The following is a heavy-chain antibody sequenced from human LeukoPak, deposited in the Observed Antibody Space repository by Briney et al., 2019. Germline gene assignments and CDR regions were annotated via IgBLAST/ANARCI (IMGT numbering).Heavy chain of an antibody. CDR2: INHSGSA. Sequence: GSLRLSCAASGFIFSSYWMSWVRQPPGKGLEWIGEINHSGSANYSPSLESRVTMSVDTSKKQFSLQLNSVTAADTAVYYCTRGRPVGPWGQGTLVTVSS. D-gene: IGHD2-15*01. CDR1: GFIFSSYW. V-gene: IGHV4-34*01. J-gene: IGHJ5*02. CDR3: TRGRPVGP.